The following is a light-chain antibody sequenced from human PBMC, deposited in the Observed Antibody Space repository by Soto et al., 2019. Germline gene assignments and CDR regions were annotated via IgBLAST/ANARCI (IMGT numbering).Light chain of an antibody. CDR1: QGISSA. CDR3: QQFNNYPLT. V-gene: IGKV1D-13*01. J-gene: IGKJ4*01. Sequence: AIQLTQSPSSLSASVGGRVTITCRASQGISSALAWYQQKAGKAPKFLIYDASTLESGVPSRFSGSGSGTDFTLTISSLQPEDFATYYCQQFNNYPLTFGGGTKVEIK. CDR2: DAS.